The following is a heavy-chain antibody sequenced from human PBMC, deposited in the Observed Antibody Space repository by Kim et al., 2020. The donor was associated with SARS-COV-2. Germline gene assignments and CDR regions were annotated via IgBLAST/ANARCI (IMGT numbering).Heavy chain of an antibody. CDR2: ISYDGGEI. CDR1: GFTFSGYA. Sequence: GGSLRLSCAASGFTFSGYAMHWVRQAPGKGLESVALISYDGGEINYADFVKGRFTISRDNSKNTLFLQMNGLRPEDAAVYYCARDDYGSLDFWGQGTMVIVSS. V-gene: IGHV3-30-3*01. CDR3: ARDDYGSLDF. D-gene: IGHD3-10*01. J-gene: IGHJ3*01.